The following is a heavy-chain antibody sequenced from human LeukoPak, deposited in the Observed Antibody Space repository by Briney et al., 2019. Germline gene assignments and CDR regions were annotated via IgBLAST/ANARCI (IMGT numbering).Heavy chain of an antibody. Sequence: GGSLRLSCAASGFTFSSYSMNWVRQAPGKGLEWVSYISSSSGTIYYADSVKGRFTISRDNAENSLYLQMNSLRDEDTAVYYCARDLEAANTYYFDYWGQGTLVTVSS. V-gene: IGHV3-48*02. J-gene: IGHJ4*02. CDR3: ARDLEAANTYYFDY. CDR2: ISSSSGTI. D-gene: IGHD6-13*01. CDR1: GFTFSSYS.